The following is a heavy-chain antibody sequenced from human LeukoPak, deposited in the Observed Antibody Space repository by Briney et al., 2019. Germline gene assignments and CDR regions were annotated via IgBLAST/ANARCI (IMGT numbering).Heavy chain of an antibody. Sequence: SETLSLTCTVSGGSISSCYWSWIRQPPGKELEWIGYIYYSGSTNYNPSLKSRVTISVDTSKNQFSLKLSSVTAADTAVYYCARVPRDYSSGWYGPFDYWGQGTLVTVSS. J-gene: IGHJ4*02. V-gene: IGHV4-59*01. CDR1: GGSISSCY. D-gene: IGHD6-19*01. CDR2: IYYSGST. CDR3: ARVPRDYSSGWYGPFDY.